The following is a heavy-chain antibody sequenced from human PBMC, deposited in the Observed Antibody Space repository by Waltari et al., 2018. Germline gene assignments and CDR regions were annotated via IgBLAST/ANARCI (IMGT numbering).Heavy chain of an antibody. CDR1: GVSVPTDTRNSY. V-gene: IGHV4-61*01. Sequence: QAQLRESGPGLLRPSGTLSRTCSVYGVSVPTDTRNSYWGWLRQPPGRGLEWIGYVYYTGAMNYNPSLKSRVTISLDTSKSQFSLRLNSVTAADTAVYYCALGEFKDMFYVMDVWGQGTTVTVAS. CDR3: ALGEFKDMFYVMDV. D-gene: IGHD3-16*01. J-gene: IGHJ6*02. CDR2: VYYTGAM.